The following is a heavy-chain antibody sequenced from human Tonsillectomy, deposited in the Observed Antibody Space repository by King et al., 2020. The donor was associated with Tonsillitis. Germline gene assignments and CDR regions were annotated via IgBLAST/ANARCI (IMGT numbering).Heavy chain of an antibody. CDR2: FDPEDGET. CDR1: GYTLTELS. D-gene: IGHD1-1*01. Sequence: QLVQSGAEVKKPGASVKVSCKVSGYTLTELSMHWVRQAPGKGLEWMGGFDPEDGETIYAQKFQGRVTMTEDTSTDTAYMELSSLRSEDTAVYYCATLDRKGGSPRSFGLSTPPHGIDYWGQGTLVTVSS. V-gene: IGHV1-24*01. CDR3: ATLDRKGGSPRSFGLSTPPHGIDY. J-gene: IGHJ4*02.